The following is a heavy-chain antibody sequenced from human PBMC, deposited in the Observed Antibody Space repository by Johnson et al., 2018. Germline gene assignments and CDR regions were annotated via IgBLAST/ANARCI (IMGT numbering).Heavy chain of an antibody. CDR1: GFTFSNYG. CDR3: AKELYSGGRYSDY. J-gene: IGHJ4*02. Sequence: QVGLVQSGGGVVEPGRSLRLSCAASGFTFSNYGMHWVRQAPGKGLEWVALISYDGSKKYYADSVKGRFTISRDNTKNTLYLQMNSLVAEGTAVYYCAKELYSGGRYSDYWGQGTLVTVSS. V-gene: IGHV3-30*18. CDR2: ISYDGSKK. D-gene: IGHD6-19*01.